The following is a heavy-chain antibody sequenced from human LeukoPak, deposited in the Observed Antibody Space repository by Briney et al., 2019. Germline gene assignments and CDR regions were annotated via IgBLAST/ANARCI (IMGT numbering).Heavy chain of an antibody. Sequence: PSETLSLTCTVSGGSISSYYWSWIRQPPGKGLEWIGYTHYSGTNYNPSLKCRVTISEDTSKNQFSLKLSSVTAADTAVYYCARGISYYDGSGIDYWGQGTLVTVSS. CDR2: THYSGT. CDR1: GGSISSYY. J-gene: IGHJ4*02. D-gene: IGHD3-22*01. V-gene: IGHV4-59*01. CDR3: ARGISYYDGSGIDY.